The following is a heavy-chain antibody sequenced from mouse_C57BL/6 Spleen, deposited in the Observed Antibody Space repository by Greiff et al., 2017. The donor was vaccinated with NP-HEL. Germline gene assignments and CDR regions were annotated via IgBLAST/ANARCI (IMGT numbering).Heavy chain of an antibody. CDR3: ARRGTTVVARYWYFDV. D-gene: IGHD1-1*01. CDR2: ISGGGGNT. J-gene: IGHJ1*03. CDR1: GFTFSSYT. V-gene: IGHV5-9*01. Sequence: EVQLVESGGGLVKPGGSLKLSCAASGFTFSSYTMSWVRQTPEKRLEWVATISGGGGNTYYPDSVKGRFTISRDNAKNTLYLQMSSLRSEDTALYYCARRGTTVVARYWYFDVWGTGTTVTVSS.